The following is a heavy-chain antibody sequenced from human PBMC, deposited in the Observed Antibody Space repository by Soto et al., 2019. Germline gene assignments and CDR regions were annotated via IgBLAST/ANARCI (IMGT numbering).Heavy chain of an antibody. D-gene: IGHD2-21*02. Sequence: QVQLVESGGGVVQPGRSLRLSCAASGFTFSSYGMHWVRQAPGKGPEWVAVISYDGSNKYYADSVKGRFTISRDNSXDTLYLQMNSLRAEDTAVYYCAKDKVPVVVTAPFDYWGQGTLVTVSS. CDR3: AKDKVPVVVTAPFDY. J-gene: IGHJ4*02. CDR2: ISYDGSNK. V-gene: IGHV3-30*18. CDR1: GFTFSSYG.